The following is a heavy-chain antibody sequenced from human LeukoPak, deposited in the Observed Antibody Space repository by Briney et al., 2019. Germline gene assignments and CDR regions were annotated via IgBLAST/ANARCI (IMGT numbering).Heavy chain of an antibody. CDR1: GYTFTSYY. CDR3: ARDERGYYDILTGYYPFDY. V-gene: IGHV1-46*01. D-gene: IGHD3-9*01. Sequence: APVKVSCKASGYTFTSYYMHWVRQAPGQGLEWMGIINPSGGSTSYAQKFQGRVTMTRDTSTSTVYMELSSLRSEDTAVYYRARDERGYYDILTGYYPFDYWGQGTLVTVSS. CDR2: INPSGGST. J-gene: IGHJ4*02.